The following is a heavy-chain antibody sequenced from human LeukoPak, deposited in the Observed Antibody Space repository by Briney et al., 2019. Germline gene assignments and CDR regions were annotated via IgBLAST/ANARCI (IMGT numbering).Heavy chain of an antibody. J-gene: IGHJ4*02. CDR3: ARDAITRGIIDY. Sequence: ASVKVSCKASGYTFTDYYVHLVRQAPGQGLEWMGWINPNSGGTNYAQKFQGRVTMTRDTSISTAYMELSRLRSDDTAMYYCARDAITRGIIDYWGQGTQVTVSS. D-gene: IGHD3-10*01. CDR2: INPNSGGT. V-gene: IGHV1-2*02. CDR1: GYTFTDYY.